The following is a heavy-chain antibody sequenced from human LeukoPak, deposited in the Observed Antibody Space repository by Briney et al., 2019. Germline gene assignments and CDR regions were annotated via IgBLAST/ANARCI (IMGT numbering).Heavy chain of an antibody. Sequence: ASVKVSCKASGYTFTSYYMHWVRQAPGQGLEWMGIINPSGGSTSYAQKFQGRVTMTRDTSTSTVYMELSSLRSEDTAVYYCARVSCSGGSCYSGRYFDYWGQGTLVTVSS. CDR1: GYTFTSYY. V-gene: IGHV1-46*01. D-gene: IGHD2-15*01. J-gene: IGHJ4*02. CDR2: INPSGGST. CDR3: ARVSCSGGSCYSGRYFDY.